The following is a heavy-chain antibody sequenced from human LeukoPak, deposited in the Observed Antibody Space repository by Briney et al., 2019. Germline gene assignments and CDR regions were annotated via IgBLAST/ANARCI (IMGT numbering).Heavy chain of an antibody. CDR3: ARDPSSDRRYRTDNWFDP. CDR2: ISSSSSYI. CDR1: GFTFSSYS. Sequence: GGSLRLSCAASGFTFSSYSMNWVRQAPGKGLEWVSSISSSSSYIYYADSVKGRFTISRDNAKNSLYLQMNSLRAEDTAVYYCARDPSSDRRYRTDNWFDPWGQGTLVTVSS. J-gene: IGHJ5*02. V-gene: IGHV3-21*01. D-gene: IGHD5-12*01.